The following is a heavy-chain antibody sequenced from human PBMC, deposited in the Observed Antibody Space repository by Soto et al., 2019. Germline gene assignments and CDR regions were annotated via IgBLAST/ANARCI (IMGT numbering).Heavy chain of an antibody. CDR1: GFTFSRAW. CDR3: TKVRDYYHYGIDG. CDR2: IKSKRDGWTT. J-gene: IGHJ6*02. Sequence: EVQLVESGGGLVKPGGSLTLSCAASGFTFSRAWMIWVRQVPGKGLEWVGRIKSKRDGWTTDYAVPVKGRFTISRDDSKDTLYLHMNSLKTEDTALYYCTKVRDYYHYGIDGWGQGTTVTVSS. V-gene: IGHV3-15*07. D-gene: IGHD3-10*01.